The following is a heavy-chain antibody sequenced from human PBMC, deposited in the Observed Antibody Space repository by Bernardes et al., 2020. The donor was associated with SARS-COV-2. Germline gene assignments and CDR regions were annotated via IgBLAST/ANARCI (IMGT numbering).Heavy chain of an antibody. V-gene: IGHV3-9*01. CDR3: AKDQGLAIAGIKSY. D-gene: IGHD2-21*01. CDR2: ISWNSGSI. J-gene: IGHJ4*02. Sequence: GGSLRLSCAASGFTFDDYAMHWVRQAPGKGLEWVSGISWNSGSIGYADSVKGRFTISRDNAKNSLYLQMNSLRAEDTALYYCAKDQGLAIAGIKSYWGQGTLVTVSS. CDR1: GFTFDDYA.